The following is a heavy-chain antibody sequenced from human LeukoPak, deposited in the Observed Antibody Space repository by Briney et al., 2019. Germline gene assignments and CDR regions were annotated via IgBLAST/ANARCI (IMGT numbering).Heavy chain of an antibody. CDR2: IYYSGST. D-gene: IGHD6-13*01. J-gene: IGHJ4*02. CDR1: GGSISSGGYY. Sequence: SETLSLTCTVSGGSISSGGYYWSWIRQHPGKGLEWIGYIYYSGSTYYNPSLKSRVTISVDTSKNQFSLKLSSVTAADTAVYYCARDSYSSSWYGGLDYWGQGTLVTVSS. V-gene: IGHV4-31*03. CDR3: ARDSYSSSWYGGLDY.